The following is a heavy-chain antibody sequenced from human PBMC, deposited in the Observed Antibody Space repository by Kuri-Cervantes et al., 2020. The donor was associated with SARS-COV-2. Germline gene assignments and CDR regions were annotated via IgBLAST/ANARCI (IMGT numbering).Heavy chain of an antibody. CDR2: ISYDETYK. D-gene: IGHD6-19*01. J-gene: IGHJ3*02. V-gene: IGHV3-30*03. CDR3: AREQWLELDAFDI. Sequence: LSLTCAASRFTFRNYGMHWVHQAPGKGLEWVALISYDETYKYYADSVEGRFTISRDNSENTLYLQMNSLRAEDTAMYYCAREQWLELDAFDIWGQGTMVTVSS. CDR1: RFTFRNYG.